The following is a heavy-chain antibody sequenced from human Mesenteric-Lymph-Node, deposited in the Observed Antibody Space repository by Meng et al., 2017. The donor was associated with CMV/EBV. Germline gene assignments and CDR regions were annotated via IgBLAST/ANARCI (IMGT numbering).Heavy chain of an antibody. D-gene: IGHD6-13*01. J-gene: IGHJ4*02. CDR2: IYWDDDK. V-gene: IGHV2-5*02. CDR1: SLTSSPVG. Sequence: SLTSSPVGVGWVRQSPGKVLEWLAVIYWDDDKRYNPSLRSRLSISKDTSRDQVVLTMTNVDPVDTGTYYCAHRRPYSGRWNEVTVDYWGQGVLVTVSS. CDR3: AHRRPYSGRWNEVTVDY.